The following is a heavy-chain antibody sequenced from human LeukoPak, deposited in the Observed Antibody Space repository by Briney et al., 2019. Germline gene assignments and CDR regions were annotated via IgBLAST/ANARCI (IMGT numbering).Heavy chain of an antibody. V-gene: IGHV3-33*01. CDR1: GFTFSSYG. D-gene: IGHD3-10*01. Sequence: PGGSLRLSCVASGFTFSSYGMHWVRQAPGKGLEWVVVIWYDGSNKYYADSVKGRFTISRDNSKNTLYLQMNSLRAEDTAVYYCARDPYGSGSYYRVFDYWGQGTLVTVSS. J-gene: IGHJ4*02. CDR3: ARDPYGSGSYYRVFDY. CDR2: IWYDGSNK.